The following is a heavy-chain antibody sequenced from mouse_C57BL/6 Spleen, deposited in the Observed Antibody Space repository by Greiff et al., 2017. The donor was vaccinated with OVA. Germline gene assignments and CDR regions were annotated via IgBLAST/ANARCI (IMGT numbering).Heavy chain of an antibody. CDR3: ARWGYYGSSPWFAY. CDR1: GYTFTDYY. V-gene: IGHV1-26*01. CDR2: INPNNGGT. Sequence: EVQLQQSGPELVKPGASVKISCKASGYTFTDYYMNWVKQCHGKSLEWSGDINPNNGGTSYNQKFKGKATLTVDKSSSTAYMELRSLTSEDSAVYYCARWGYYGSSPWFAYWGQGTLVTVSA. D-gene: IGHD1-1*01. J-gene: IGHJ3*01.